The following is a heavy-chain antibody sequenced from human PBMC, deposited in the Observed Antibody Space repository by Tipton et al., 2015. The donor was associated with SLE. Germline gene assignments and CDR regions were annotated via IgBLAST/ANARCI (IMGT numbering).Heavy chain of an antibody. CDR3: ARGVAYCGTSNCYYMDV. CDR1: GFIFSNYG. D-gene: IGHD2-21*01. Sequence: SLRLSCAASGFIFSNYGMSWVRQAPGKGLEWVSTFSGSDDSAYYADSVKGRFTISRDNAKNSLYLQLNSLRVEDTAVYYCARGVAYCGTSNCYYMDVWGKGTTVTVSS. V-gene: IGHV3-23*01. CDR2: FSGSDDSA. J-gene: IGHJ6*03.